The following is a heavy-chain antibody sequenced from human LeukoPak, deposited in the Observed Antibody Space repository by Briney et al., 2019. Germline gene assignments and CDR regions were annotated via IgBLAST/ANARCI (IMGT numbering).Heavy chain of an antibody. J-gene: IGHJ6*02. Sequence: SQTLSLTCAISGDSVSSYSAAWNWIRQSPSRGLEWLGRTYYRSKWYNDSAVSVQSRITINPDTSKNQFSLQLNSVTPEDTAVYYCARGVYDSSGYYYLHYYGMDVWGQGTTVTVSS. V-gene: IGHV6-1*01. CDR2: TYYRSKWYN. CDR1: GDSVSSYSAA. CDR3: ARGVYDSSGYYYLHYYGMDV. D-gene: IGHD3-22*01.